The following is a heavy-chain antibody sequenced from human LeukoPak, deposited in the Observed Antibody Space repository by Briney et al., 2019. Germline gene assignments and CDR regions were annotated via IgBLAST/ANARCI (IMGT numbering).Heavy chain of an antibody. CDR1: GGSFSDYY. D-gene: IGHD3-10*01. CDR2: INHRGST. J-gene: IGHJ4*02. V-gene: IGHV4-34*01. CDR3: ASPHQVRGLTVFDS. Sequence: SETLSLTCAVYGGSFSDYYWSWIRQPPGKGLEWIGEINHRGSTYYKPSLKSRVTISIDTSKNQFSLKITSVTAADTAVYYCASPHQVRGLTVFDSWGQGALVTVSS.